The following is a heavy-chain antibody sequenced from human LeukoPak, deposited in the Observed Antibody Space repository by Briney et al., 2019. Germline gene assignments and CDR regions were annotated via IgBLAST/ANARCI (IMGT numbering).Heavy chain of an antibody. CDR3: ASLSPFDY. V-gene: IGHV4-34*01. CDR2: INHSGST. Sequence: SETLSLTCAVYGGSFSGYYWSWIRQPPGKGLEWIGEINHSGSTNYNPSLKSRVTISVDTSKNQFSLKLSPVTAADTAVYYCASLSPFDYWGQGTLVTVSS. CDR1: GGSFSGYY. J-gene: IGHJ4*02.